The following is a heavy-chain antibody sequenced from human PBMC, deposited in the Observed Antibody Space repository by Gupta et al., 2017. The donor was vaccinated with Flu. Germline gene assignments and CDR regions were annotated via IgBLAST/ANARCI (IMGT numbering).Heavy chain of an antibody. D-gene: IGHD3-10*01. V-gene: IGHV3-21*01. CDR2: ISSSSRYI. Sequence: EVQLVESGGGLVKPGGSLTLSCAASGFTFSSYSMNWVRQAPGKGLEWVSSISSSSRYIYYADSVKGRFTISRDNAKNSLYLQMNSLRAEDTAVYYCARDYYGSGSYPGGYYYYGMDVWGQGTTVTVSS. CDR3: ARDYYGSGSYPGGYYYYGMDV. J-gene: IGHJ6*02. CDR1: GFTFSSYS.